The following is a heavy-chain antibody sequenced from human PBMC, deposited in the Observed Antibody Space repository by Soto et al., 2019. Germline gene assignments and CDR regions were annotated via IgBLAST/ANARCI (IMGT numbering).Heavy chain of an antibody. CDR3: ARLSRYCSSTSCQRFDAFDI. D-gene: IGHD2-2*01. Sequence: PSETLSLTCTVSGGSISSYYWSWIRQPPGKGLEWIGYIYYSGSTNYNPSLKSRVTISVDTSKNQFSLKLSSVTAADTAVYYCARLSRYCSSTSCQRFDAFDIWGQGTMVTVSS. CDR2: IYYSGST. J-gene: IGHJ3*02. V-gene: IGHV4-59*01. CDR1: GGSISSYY.